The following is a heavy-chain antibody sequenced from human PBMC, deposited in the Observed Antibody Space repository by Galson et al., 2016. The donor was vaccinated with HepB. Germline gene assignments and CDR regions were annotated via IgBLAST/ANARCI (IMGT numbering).Heavy chain of an antibody. Sequence: SLRLSCAASGFTVSSNYMSWVRQAPGKGLEFVSLIYTGGSTYHADSVKGRFTISRDNSKNTLYLQMKSLRAGDTAVYYCARGGFGRTIPGDYWGQGTLVTVSS. CDR3: ARGGFGRTIPGDY. J-gene: IGHJ4*02. V-gene: IGHV3-66*01. D-gene: IGHD3-10*01. CDR2: IYTGGST. CDR1: GFTVSSNY.